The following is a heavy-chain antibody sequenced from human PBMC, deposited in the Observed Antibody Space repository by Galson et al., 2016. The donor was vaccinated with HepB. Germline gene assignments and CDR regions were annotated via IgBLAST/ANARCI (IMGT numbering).Heavy chain of an antibody. V-gene: IGHV4-4*02. J-gene: IGHJ4*02. D-gene: IGHD3-3*01. CDR3: ARFWNGNYFDY. CDR1: GASISSTDW. CDR2: VYQNGNT. Sequence: ETLSLTCAVSGASISSTDWWSWVRQPPGKGLEWIGEVYQNGNTNYKPSPKSRVAISVDKSKNQFSLRLSSVTAADTAVYYCARFWNGNYFDYWGQGTLVTVSS.